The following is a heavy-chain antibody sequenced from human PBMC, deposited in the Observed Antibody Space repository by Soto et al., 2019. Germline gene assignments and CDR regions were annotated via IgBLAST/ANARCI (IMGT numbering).Heavy chain of an antibody. CDR2: ISGSGGST. V-gene: IGHV3-23*01. Sequence: GGSLRLSCAASGFTFSSYAMSWVRQAPGKGLEWVSAISGSGGSTYYADSVKGRFTISRDNSKNTLYLQMNSLRAEDTAVYYCAKELYYDFWSGSRRGYYYMDVWGKGTTVTVSS. CDR3: AKELYYDFWSGSRRGYYYMDV. D-gene: IGHD3-3*01. CDR1: GFTFSSYA. J-gene: IGHJ6*03.